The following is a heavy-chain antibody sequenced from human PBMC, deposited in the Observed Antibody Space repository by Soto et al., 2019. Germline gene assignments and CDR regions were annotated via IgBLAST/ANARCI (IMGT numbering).Heavy chain of an antibody. CDR2: FDPEDGET. J-gene: IGHJ4*02. CDR1: GYTLTELF. CDR3: ATAGYSSSWYSKDKDYFDY. V-gene: IGHV1-24*01. D-gene: IGHD6-13*01. Sequence: GASVKVSCKVSGYTLTELFMHWVRQAPGKGVEWMGGFDPEDGETIYAQKFQGRVTMTEDTSTDTAYMELSSLRSEDTAVYYCATAGYSSSWYSKDKDYFDYWGQGTLVTVSS.